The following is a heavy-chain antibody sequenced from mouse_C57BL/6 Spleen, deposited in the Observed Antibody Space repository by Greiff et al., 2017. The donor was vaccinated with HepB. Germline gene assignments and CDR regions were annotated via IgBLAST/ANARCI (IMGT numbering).Heavy chain of an antibody. CDR2: ISSGGSYT. D-gene: IGHD2-4*01. J-gene: IGHJ4*01. Sequence: EVQLVESGGDLVKPGGSLKLSCAASGFTFSSYGMSWVRQTPDKRLEWVATISSGGSYTYYPDSVKGRFTISRDNAKNTLYLQMSSLKSEDTAMYYCARQNYDEAMDYWGQGTSVTVSS. V-gene: IGHV5-6*01. CDR1: GFTFSSYG. CDR3: ARQNYDEAMDY.